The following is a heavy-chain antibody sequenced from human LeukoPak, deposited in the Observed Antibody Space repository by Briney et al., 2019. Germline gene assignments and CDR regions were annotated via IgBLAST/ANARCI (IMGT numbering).Heavy chain of an antibody. D-gene: IGHD3-9*01. Sequence: ASVKVSCKASGYTFTSYGISWVRQAPGQGLEWMGWISACNGNTNYAQKLQGRVTMTTDTSTSTAYMELRSLRSDDTAVYYCAREYDILTGYYHYYYMDVWGKGTTVTVSS. CDR3: AREYDILTGYYHYYYMDV. V-gene: IGHV1-18*01. CDR2: ISACNGNT. CDR1: GYTFTSYG. J-gene: IGHJ6*03.